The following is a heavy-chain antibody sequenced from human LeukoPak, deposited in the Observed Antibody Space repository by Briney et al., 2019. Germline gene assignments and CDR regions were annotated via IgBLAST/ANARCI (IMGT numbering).Heavy chain of an antibody. D-gene: IGHD4-23*01. CDR3: AKSYGGNSVGAFDI. J-gene: IGHJ3*02. V-gene: IGHV3-20*04. Sequence: PGGSLRLSCAASGFTFDDYGMSWVRQAPGKGLEWVSGINWNGGSTGYADSVKGRFTISRDNAKNSLYLQMNSLRAEDTALYYRAKSYGGNSVGAFDIWGQGTMVTVSS. CDR2: INWNGGST. CDR1: GFTFDDYG.